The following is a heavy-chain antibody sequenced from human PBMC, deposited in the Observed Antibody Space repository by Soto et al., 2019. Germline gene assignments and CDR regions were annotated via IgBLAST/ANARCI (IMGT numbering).Heavy chain of an antibody. CDR1: RAYSSNYY. CDR2: VYHSGAT. J-gene: IGHJ4*02. D-gene: IGHD1-1*01. V-gene: IGHV4-59*01. CDR3: ASRPPVEVWVGFFDY. Sequence: PSETLSLTCTVSRAYSSNYYWSWIRQPPGKGPEWIGYVYHSGATRYNPSLEGRVSISLDTSKSQFSLKVHSVTATDTALYYCASRPPVEVWVGFFDYWSQGILVTVSS.